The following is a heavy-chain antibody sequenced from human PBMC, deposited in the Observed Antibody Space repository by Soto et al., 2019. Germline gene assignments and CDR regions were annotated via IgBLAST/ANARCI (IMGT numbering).Heavy chain of an antibody. V-gene: IGHV2-5*02. CDR1: GFSLSTSGVG. D-gene: IGHD7-27*01. CDR3: ARTRVNWGSRGLVHY. Sequence: QITLKESGPTLVKPTQTLTLTCTFSGFSLSTSGVGVGWIRQPPGKALEWLAFLYWDDDKRYSPSLKSRLTITEDTSKNQVLLTLNNMDPVDTATYYRARTRVNWGSRGLVHYWGQGTLVTVAS. J-gene: IGHJ4*02. CDR2: LYWDDDK.